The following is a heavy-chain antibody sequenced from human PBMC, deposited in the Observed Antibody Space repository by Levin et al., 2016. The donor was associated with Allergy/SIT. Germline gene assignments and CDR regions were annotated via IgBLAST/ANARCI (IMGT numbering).Heavy chain of an antibody. CDR2: ISYDGSNK. V-gene: IGHV3-30*04. J-gene: IGHJ5*02. D-gene: IGHD3-22*01. CDR3: ARDSRAMIVGPNWFDP. Sequence: WIRQPPGKGLEWVAVISYDGSNKYYADSVKGRFTISRDNSKNTLYLQMNSLRAEDTAVYYCARDSRAMIVGPNWFDPGAREPWSPSPQ.